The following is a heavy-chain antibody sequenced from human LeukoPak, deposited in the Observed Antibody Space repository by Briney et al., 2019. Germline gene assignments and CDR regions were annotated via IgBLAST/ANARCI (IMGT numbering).Heavy chain of an antibody. CDR1: GGSFSGYY. CDR2: INHSGST. D-gene: IGHD3-10*01. J-gene: IGHJ6*04. V-gene: IGHV4-34*01. CDR3: ARTPWFGELLVYYYYGMDV. Sequence: KPSETLSLTCAVYGGSFSGYYWSWIRQPPGKGLEWIGEINHSGSTNYNPSLKSRVTISVDTSKNQFSLKLSSVTAADTAVYYCARTPWFGELLVYYYYGMDVWGKGTTVTVSS.